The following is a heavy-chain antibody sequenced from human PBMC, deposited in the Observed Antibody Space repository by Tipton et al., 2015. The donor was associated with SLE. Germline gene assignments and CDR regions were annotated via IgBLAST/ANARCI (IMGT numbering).Heavy chain of an antibody. V-gene: IGHV4-34*01. Sequence: TLSLTCAVYGGSFSGYYWSWIRQPPGKGLEWIGEINHSGSTNYNPPLKSRVTISVDTSKNQFSLKVSSVTAADTALYYCARGKGGAFFDYWGQGTLVTVSS. CDR1: GGSFSGYY. J-gene: IGHJ4*02. D-gene: IGHD3-16*01. CDR2: INHSGST. CDR3: ARGKGGAFFDY.